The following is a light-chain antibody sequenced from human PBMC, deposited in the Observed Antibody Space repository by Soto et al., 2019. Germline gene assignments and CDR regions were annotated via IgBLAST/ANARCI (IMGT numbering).Light chain of an antibody. CDR3: QQYNKWPWTFGQGT. CDR1: QSVSSD. V-gene: IGKV3-15*01. CDR2: GAS. J-gene: IGKJ1*01. Sequence: EIVMTQSPATLSVSPGERATLSCRASQSVSSDLAWYQQEPGQAPRLLIYGASTRATGIPARFSGSGSGTEFTLTISSLQSEDFAVYYCQQYNKWPWTFGQGTFGQGTKVEIK.